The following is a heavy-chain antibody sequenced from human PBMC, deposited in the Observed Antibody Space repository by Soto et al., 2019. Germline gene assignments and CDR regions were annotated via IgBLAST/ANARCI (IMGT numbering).Heavy chain of an antibody. V-gene: IGHV3-23*01. CDR2: ISGSGGST. D-gene: IGHD6-6*01. CDR1: GFTFSSST. Sequence: PGGSMRLSCAASGFTFSSSTMCWVRQSPGKGLEWVSDISGSGGSTYYADSVTGGFTIPRDNSKNTLYLQMNSLRAEDTAVYYCAKDTIAARRYFDYWGQGTLVTVSS. CDR3: AKDTIAARRYFDY. J-gene: IGHJ4*02.